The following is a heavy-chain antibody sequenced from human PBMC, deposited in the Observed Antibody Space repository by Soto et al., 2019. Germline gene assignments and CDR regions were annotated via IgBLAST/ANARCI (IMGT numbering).Heavy chain of an antibody. Sequence: GGSLRLSCAASGFNFDDYAMHWVRQIPGKGLEWVSGISWESGSIGYADSVKGRFSINPDTSKNHFSLQLNSVSPEDTAVYYCVRLVGNSWLDYWGQGTLVTVYS. CDR3: VRLVGNSWLDY. CDR1: GFNFDDYA. CDR2: ISWESGSI. V-gene: IGHV3-9*01. J-gene: IGHJ4*02. D-gene: IGHD6-13*01.